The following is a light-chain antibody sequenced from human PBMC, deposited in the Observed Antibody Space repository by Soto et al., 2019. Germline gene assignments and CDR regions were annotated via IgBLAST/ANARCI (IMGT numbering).Light chain of an antibody. CDR1: QSVSSSY. V-gene: IGKV3-20*01. Sequence: EILMTQSPDTLSVSPGERATLSCRASQSVSSSYLAWYQQKPGQAPRLLIYGASSRATGIPDRFSGSGSGTDFTLTISRLEPEDFAVYYCQQYGSSPPITFGQGTRLEIK. CDR3: QQYGSSPPIT. J-gene: IGKJ5*01. CDR2: GAS.